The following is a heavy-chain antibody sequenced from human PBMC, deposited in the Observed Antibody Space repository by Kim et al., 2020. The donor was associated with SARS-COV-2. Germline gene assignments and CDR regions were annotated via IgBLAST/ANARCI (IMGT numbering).Heavy chain of an antibody. Sequence: GGSLRLSCAASGFTFSSYAMHWVRQAPGKGLEWVAVISYDGSNKYYADSVKGRFTISRDNSKNTLYLQMNSLRAEDTAVYYCARDGQLGTYYYYMDVWGKGTTVTVSS. D-gene: IGHD6-6*01. CDR1: GFTFSSYA. J-gene: IGHJ6*03. V-gene: IGHV3-30*04. CDR3: ARDGQLGTYYYYMDV. CDR2: ISYDGSNK.